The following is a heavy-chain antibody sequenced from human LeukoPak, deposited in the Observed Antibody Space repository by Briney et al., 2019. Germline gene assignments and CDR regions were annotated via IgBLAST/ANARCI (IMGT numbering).Heavy chain of an antibody. Sequence: ASVKVSCKASGYTFTSYYIHWVRQAPGQGLEWMGWINPNSGGTNYAPKFQGRVTMTRDTSISTAYMELSSLRSDDTAVYYCARGIEFDSWGQGTLVTVSS. J-gene: IGHJ4*02. CDR1: GYTFTSYY. CDR2: INPNSGGT. D-gene: IGHD3-16*02. V-gene: IGHV1-2*02. CDR3: ARGIEFDS.